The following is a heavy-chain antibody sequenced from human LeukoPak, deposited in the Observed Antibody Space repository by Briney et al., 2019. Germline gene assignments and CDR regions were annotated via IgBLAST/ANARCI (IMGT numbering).Heavy chain of an antibody. CDR1: GYTLTELS. CDR2: FDPEDGET. CDR3: ARDQGYEVDP. Sequence: ASVKVSCKVSGYTLTELSMHWVRQAPGKGLEWMGGFDPEDGETIYAQKFQGRVTMTRDSSTCTVYMELSSLRSEDTAVYYCARDQGYEVDPWGQGTLVTVSS. D-gene: IGHD5-12*01. V-gene: IGHV1-24*01. J-gene: IGHJ5*02.